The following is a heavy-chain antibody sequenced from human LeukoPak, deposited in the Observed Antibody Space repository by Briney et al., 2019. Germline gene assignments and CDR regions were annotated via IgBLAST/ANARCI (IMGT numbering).Heavy chain of an antibody. D-gene: IGHD3-22*01. J-gene: IGHJ4*02. CDR2: ISSSGSTI. CDR1: GFTFSSYE. CDR3: AREALRITMIVATILDY. V-gene: IGHV3-48*03. Sequence: GGSLRLSCAASGFTFSSYEMNWVRQAPGKGLEWVSYISSSGSTIYYADSVKGRFTISRDNAKNSLYLQMNSLRAEDTAVYYCAREALRITMIVATILDYWGQGTLVTVSS.